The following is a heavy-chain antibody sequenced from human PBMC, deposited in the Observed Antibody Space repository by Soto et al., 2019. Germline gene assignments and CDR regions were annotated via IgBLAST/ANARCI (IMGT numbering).Heavy chain of an antibody. Sequence: QVQLVESGGGVVQPGRSLRLSCAASGFGFSNYGMQWVRQAPGKGLAWVALIWYDGSNKYYSDSVKGRFTISRDNSKNTLDLQMNSLRVEDTAVYYCARDMGYSSGHGFDYWGQGTLVTVSS. D-gene: IGHD6-19*01. CDR3: ARDMGYSSGHGFDY. CDR1: GFGFSNYG. V-gene: IGHV3-33*01. J-gene: IGHJ4*02. CDR2: IWYDGSNK.